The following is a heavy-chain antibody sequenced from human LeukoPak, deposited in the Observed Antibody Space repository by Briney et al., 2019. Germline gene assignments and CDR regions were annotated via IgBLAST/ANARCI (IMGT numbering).Heavy chain of an antibody. V-gene: IGHV4-34*01. CDR3: ARVSSGYYYYYYYMDV. J-gene: IGHJ6*03. CDR1: GGSFSGYY. Sequence: SETLSLTCAVYGGSFSGYYWSWIRQPPGKGLEWIGEINHSGSTNYNPSLKSRVTISVDTSKNQFSLKLSSVTAADTAVYYCARVSSGYYYYYYYMDVWGKGTTVTVSS. D-gene: IGHD3-22*01. CDR2: INHSGST.